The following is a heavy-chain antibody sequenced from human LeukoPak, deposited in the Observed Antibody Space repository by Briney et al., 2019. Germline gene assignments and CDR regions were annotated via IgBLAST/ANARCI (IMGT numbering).Heavy chain of an antibody. Sequence: SETLSLTCTVSGGSISSYYWSWIRQPAGKGLEWIGRIYTSGSTNYNPSLKSRATMSVDTSKNQFSLKLSSVTAADTAVYYCARVWCSGSWVWFDPWGQGTLVTVSS. CDR1: GGSISSYY. CDR3: ARVWCSGSWVWFDP. V-gene: IGHV4-4*07. J-gene: IGHJ5*02. CDR2: IYTSGST. D-gene: IGHD1-26*01.